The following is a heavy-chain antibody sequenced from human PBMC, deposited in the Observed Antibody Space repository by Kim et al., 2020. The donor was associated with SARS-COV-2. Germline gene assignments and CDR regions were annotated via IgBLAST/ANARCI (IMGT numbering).Heavy chain of an antibody. Sequence: SETLSLTCTVSGGSISSSSYYWGWIRQPPGKGLEWIGSIYYSGSTYYNPSLKSRVTISVDTSKNQFSLKLSSVTAADTAVYYCARGTSSGYYILFDYWGQGTLVTVSS. CDR3: ARGTSSGYYILFDY. CDR2: IYYSGST. V-gene: IGHV4-39*01. D-gene: IGHD3-22*01. J-gene: IGHJ4*02. CDR1: GGSISSSSYY.